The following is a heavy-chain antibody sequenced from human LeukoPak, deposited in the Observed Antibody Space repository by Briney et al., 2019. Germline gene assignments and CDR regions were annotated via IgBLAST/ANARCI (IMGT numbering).Heavy chain of an antibody. J-gene: IGHJ3*02. V-gene: IGHV3-53*01. CDR3: ARGGSYLSAFDI. D-gene: IGHD1-26*01. CDR1: GFTVSSNY. Sequence: GGSLKLSCAASGFTVSSNYMSWVRQAPGKGLEWVSIIYSGGSTFYADSVKGRFTISRDNSKNTLYLQMNSLRAEDTAVYYCARGGSYLSAFDIWGQGTMVTVSS. CDR2: IYSGGST.